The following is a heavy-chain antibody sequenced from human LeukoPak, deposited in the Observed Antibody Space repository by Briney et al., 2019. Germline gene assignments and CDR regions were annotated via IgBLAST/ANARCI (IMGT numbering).Heavy chain of an antibody. CDR1: GFTFSDYY. D-gene: IGHD3-10*01. Sequence: GGSLRLSCAASGFTFSDYYMSWIRQAPGKGLEWVSYISSSGSTIYYADSVKGRFTTSRDSSKNTVFLQMNSLRAEDTAIYYCAKSLDRKSWFVFRHWGQGTLVTVSS. CDR3: AKSLDRKSWFVFRH. V-gene: IGHV3-11*01. CDR2: ISSSGSTI. J-gene: IGHJ1*01.